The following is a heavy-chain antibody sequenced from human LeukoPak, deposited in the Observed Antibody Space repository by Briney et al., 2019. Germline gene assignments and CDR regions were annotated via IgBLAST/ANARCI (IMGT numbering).Heavy chain of an antibody. D-gene: IGHD5-12*01. CDR2: INPNNGGT. Sequence: ASVKVSCKASGYTFTGYYMHWVRQAPGQGLEWMGWINPNNGGTNYAQKFQGRVTMTRDTSISTAYMELSRLRSDDTAVYYCARWTAGGDIVATIPGGTFDYWGQGTLVTVSS. J-gene: IGHJ4*02. V-gene: IGHV1-2*02. CDR3: ARWTAGGDIVATIPGGTFDY. CDR1: GYTFTGYY.